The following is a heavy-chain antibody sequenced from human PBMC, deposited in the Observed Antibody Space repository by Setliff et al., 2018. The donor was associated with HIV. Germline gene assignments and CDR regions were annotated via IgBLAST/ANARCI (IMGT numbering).Heavy chain of an antibody. CDR2: IYTSGTT. V-gene: IGHV4-61*02. CDR1: GGSISSGSHY. J-gene: IGHJ4*02. CDR3: ARFVLAWFDFSTGAVEVTDPYAFDF. D-gene: IGHD2-21*02. Sequence: SETLSLTCTVSGGSISSGSHYWSWIRQPAGKGLEWIGLIYTSGTTYYNPSLKSRATISVDTSQNQFSLRLSSVTAADTAVYHCARFVLAWFDFSTGAVEVTDPYAFDFWGQGILVTVSS.